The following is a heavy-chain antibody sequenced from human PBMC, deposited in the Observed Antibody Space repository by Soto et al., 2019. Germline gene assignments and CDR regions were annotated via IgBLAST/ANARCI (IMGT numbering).Heavy chain of an antibody. J-gene: IGHJ5*02. Sequence: TLSLTCTVSGGSISSYYWSWIRQPPGKGLEWIGYIYYSGSTNYNPSLKSRVTISVDTSKNQFSLKLSSVTAADTAVYYCARVPYNWNNHPSGRFDPWGQGTLVTVSS. V-gene: IGHV4-59*01. D-gene: IGHD1-20*01. CDR3: ARVPYNWNNHPSGRFDP. CDR1: GGSISSYY. CDR2: IYYSGST.